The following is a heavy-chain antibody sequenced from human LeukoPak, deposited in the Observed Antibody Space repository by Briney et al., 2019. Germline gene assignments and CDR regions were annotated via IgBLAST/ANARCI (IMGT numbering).Heavy chain of an antibody. CDR3: ARDWCSGGSCYSELTNYYYYGMDV. J-gene: IGHJ6*02. V-gene: IGHV3-21*01. Sequence: GGSLRLSCAASGFSSSSYVMNWVRQVPGKGMEWVSSISSSSSYIYYADSVRGRFTISRDNAKNSLYLQINSLRAEDTTVYYCARDWCSGGSCYSELTNYYYYGMDVWGQGTTVTVSS. CDR1: GFSSSSYV. CDR2: ISSSSSYI. D-gene: IGHD2-15*01.